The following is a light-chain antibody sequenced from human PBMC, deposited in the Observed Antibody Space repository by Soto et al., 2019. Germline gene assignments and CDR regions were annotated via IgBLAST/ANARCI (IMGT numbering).Light chain of an antibody. CDR1: QSISSW. CDR2: DAS. J-gene: IGKJ1*01. V-gene: IGKV1-5*01. CDR3: QYYNYYRT. Sequence: DIQMTQSPSTLSASVGDRVTITCRASQSISSWLAWYQQKPGKAPKLLIYDASSWESGVPSRFSGRGAGKEFTLTSSSLQADYFATYYCQYYNYYRTLGQGTKVDI.